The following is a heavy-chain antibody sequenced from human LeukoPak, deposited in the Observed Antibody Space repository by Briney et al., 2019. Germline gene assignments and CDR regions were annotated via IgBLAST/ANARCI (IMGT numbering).Heavy chain of an antibody. J-gene: IGHJ4*02. V-gene: IGHV3-53*01. Sequence: GGSLGLSCAVSGFTVSDSYMTWVRQTPGKGLEWVSVIYTAGNTYYADSVKSRFTISRDNSKNTVYLQMNSLRAEDTAIYHCTRVRVQGGSGWVPFDYWGQGTLVAVSS. CDR3: TRVRVQGGSGWVPFDY. CDR2: IYTAGNT. CDR1: GFTVSDSY. D-gene: IGHD6-19*01.